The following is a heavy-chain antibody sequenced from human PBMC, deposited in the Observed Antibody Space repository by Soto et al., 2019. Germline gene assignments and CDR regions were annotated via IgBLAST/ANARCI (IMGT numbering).Heavy chain of an antibody. CDR2: ISSNSART. CDR3: ARDQPGYSYGYGLGY. V-gene: IGHV3-23*01. Sequence: HPGGSLRLSCVASGFTFSIFAMSWVRQAPGKGLEWLSTISSNSARTYYADSVKGRFTISRDNAKNSLYLQMNSLRAEDTAVYYCARDQPGYSYGYGLGYWGQGTLVTVSS. CDR1: GFTFSIFA. J-gene: IGHJ4*02. D-gene: IGHD5-18*01.